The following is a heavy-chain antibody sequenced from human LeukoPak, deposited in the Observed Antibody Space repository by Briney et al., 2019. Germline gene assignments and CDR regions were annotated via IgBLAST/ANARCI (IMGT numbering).Heavy chain of an antibody. V-gene: IGHV4-59*08. CDR2: IYYSGST. Sequence: SETLSLTCTVSGGSINSYYWSWIRQPPGKGPEWIGEIYYSGSTDYNPSLKSRVTISVDKSKNQFSLKLSSVTAADTAVYYCARHDVGWYFDSWGQGTLVTVSS. J-gene: IGHJ4*02. CDR3: ARHDVGWYFDS. CDR1: GGSINSYY.